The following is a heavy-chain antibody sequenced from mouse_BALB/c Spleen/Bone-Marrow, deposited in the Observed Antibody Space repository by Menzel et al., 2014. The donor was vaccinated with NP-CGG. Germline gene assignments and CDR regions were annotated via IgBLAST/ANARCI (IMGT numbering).Heavy chain of an antibody. D-gene: IGHD4-1*01. J-gene: IGHJ3*01. CDR2: ISSGGSYT. CDR3: ASPLTRTFGWIAY. CDR1: GFTFSSYG. V-gene: IGHV5-6*01. Sequence: EVMLVESGGDLVKPGGSLKLSCAASGFTFSSYGMSWVRQTPDKRLEWVATISSGGSYTYYPDSVKGRFTISRDNAKNTLYLQMSSLKSEDTAMYYCASPLTRTFGWIAYWGQGTLVTVSA.